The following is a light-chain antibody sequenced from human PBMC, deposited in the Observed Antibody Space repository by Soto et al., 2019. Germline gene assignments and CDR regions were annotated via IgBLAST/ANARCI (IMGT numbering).Light chain of an antibody. CDR2: DAS. CDR1: QSISSW. V-gene: IGKV1-5*01. J-gene: IGKJ2*01. Sequence: DIPMTQSPSTLSSSVGDRVTITCRASQSISSWLAWYQQKPGKAPKLLIYDASSWESGVPSRFSGSGSGTEFTLTISRLQPDDFATYYCQQYNSYLYTFGQGTKLEIK. CDR3: QQYNSYLYT.